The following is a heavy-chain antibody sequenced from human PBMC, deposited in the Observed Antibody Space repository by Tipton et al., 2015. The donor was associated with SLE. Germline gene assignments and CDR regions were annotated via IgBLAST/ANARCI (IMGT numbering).Heavy chain of an antibody. Sequence: TLSLTCTVSGGSISSYYWSWIRQPPGEGLEWIGNIYHSGSTNYNPSVKSRVTISVDTSKNQFSLKLSSVTAADTAIYYCARGPMTTVTTGFDYWGQGTLVTVSS. D-gene: IGHD4-11*01. CDR3: ARGPMTTVTTGFDY. CDR1: GGSISSYY. J-gene: IGHJ4*02. CDR2: IYHSGST. V-gene: IGHV4-59*12.